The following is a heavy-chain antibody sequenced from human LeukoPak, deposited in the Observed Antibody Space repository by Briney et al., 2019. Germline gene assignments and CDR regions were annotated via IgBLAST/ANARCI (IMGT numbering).Heavy chain of an antibody. CDR3: AKVAGVNKRWLPHYYYYYGMDV. Sequence: GGSLRLSCAASGFTFSSYGTHWVRQAPGKGLEWVAVISYDGSNKYYADSVKGRFTISRDNSKNTLYLQMNSLRAEDTAVYYCAKVAGVNKRWLPHYYYYYGMDVWGQGTTVTVSS. J-gene: IGHJ6*02. V-gene: IGHV3-30*18. CDR2: ISYDGSNK. D-gene: IGHD6-19*01. CDR1: GFTFSSYG.